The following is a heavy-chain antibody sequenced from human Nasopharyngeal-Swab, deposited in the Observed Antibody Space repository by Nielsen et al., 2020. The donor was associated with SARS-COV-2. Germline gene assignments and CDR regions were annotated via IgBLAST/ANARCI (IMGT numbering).Heavy chain of an antibody. CDR1: GFTFSNAW. V-gene: IGHV3-15*01. CDR3: TPGGRWELRPIDY. J-gene: IGHJ4*02. D-gene: IGHD1-26*01. CDR2: IKSKTDGGTT. Sequence: GASLKISCAASGFTFSNAWMSWVRQAPGKGLEWVGRIKSKTDGGTTDYAAPVKGRFTISRDDSKNTLYLQMNSLKTEDTAVYYCTPGGRWELRPIDYWGQGTLVTVSS.